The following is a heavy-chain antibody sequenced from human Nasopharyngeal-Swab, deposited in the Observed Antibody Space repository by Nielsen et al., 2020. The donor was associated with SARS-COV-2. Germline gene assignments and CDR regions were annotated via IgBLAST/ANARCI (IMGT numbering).Heavy chain of an antibody. J-gene: IGHJ4*02. D-gene: IGHD1-26*01. CDR1: GFTFSSYA. Sequence: GGSLRLSCAASGFTFSSYAMNWVRQAPGKGLEWVPIIYTGGGAFYIDSVKGRFTISRDNSKTTLYLQMNKLRADDTAVYYCARGSEGGSYSDYWGQGTLVTVSS. V-gene: IGHV3-23*01. CDR3: ARGSEGGSYSDY. CDR2: IYTGGGA.